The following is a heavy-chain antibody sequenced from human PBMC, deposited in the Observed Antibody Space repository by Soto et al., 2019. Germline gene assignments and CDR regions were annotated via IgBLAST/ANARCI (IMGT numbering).Heavy chain of an antibody. V-gene: IGHV1-3*01. J-gene: IGHJ6*02. CDR2: INAGNGKT. CDR1: GYTFSNYA. Sequence: QVQLVQSGAEVKKPGASVKVSCKASGYTFSNYATHWVRQAPGQRLEWMGWINAGNGKTKYSQNFQGRVTITRDTSASTAYMELSSLRSEDTAVYYCANNGDYYYYGMDVWGPGSTVTVSS. CDR3: ANNGDYYYYGMDV. D-gene: IGHD4-17*01.